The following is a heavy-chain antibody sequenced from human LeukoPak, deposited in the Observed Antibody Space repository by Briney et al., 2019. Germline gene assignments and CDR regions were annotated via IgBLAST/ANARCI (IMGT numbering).Heavy chain of an antibody. J-gene: IGHJ3*02. CDR2: ISGSGGST. Sequence: PGGSLRLSCAASGFTFSSYAMSWVRQAPGKGLEWVSAISGSGGSTYYADSVKGRFTISRDNSKNTLYLQMNSLRAEDTAVYYCAKDDIPANGLYDAFDIWGQGTKVTVSA. CDR3: AKDDIPANGLYDAFDI. V-gene: IGHV3-23*01. CDR1: GFTFSSYA. D-gene: IGHD3/OR15-3a*01.